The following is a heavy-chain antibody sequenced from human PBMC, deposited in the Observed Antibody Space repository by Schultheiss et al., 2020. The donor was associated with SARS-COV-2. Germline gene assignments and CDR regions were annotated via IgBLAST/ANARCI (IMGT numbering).Heavy chain of an antibody. CDR1: GFSLSTSGVG. Sequence: SGPTLVKPTQTLTLTCTFSGFSLSTSGVGVGWIRQPPGKALEWLAHIFSNDEKSYSTSLKSRLTITKDTSKNQVVLTMTNMDPVDTATYYCARIRGCYYDSSGYYYYFDYWGQGTLVTVSS. J-gene: IGHJ4*02. V-gene: IGHV2-5*01. D-gene: IGHD3-22*01. CDR3: ARIRGCYYDSSGYYYYFDY. CDR2: IFSNDEK.